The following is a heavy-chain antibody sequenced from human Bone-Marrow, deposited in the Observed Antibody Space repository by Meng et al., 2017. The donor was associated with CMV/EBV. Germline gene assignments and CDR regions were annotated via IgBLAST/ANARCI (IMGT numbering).Heavy chain of an antibody. J-gene: IGHJ4*02. V-gene: IGHV1-2*02. Sequence: ASVKVSCKASGYTFTGYYIHWVRQAPGQGLEWMGWINPNGGGTNYAQKFQGRVTMTRDTSISTAYMELSRLRSDDTAVYYCARVADTAMATHFDYWGQGPLVTVYS. D-gene: IGHD5-18*01. CDR2: INPNGGGT. CDR3: ARVADTAMATHFDY. CDR1: GYTFTGYY.